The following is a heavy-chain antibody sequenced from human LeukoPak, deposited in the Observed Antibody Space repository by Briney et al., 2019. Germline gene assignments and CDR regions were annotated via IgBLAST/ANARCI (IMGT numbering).Heavy chain of an antibody. D-gene: IGHD5-18*01. CDR2: IYYSGST. Sequence: SETLSLTCTVSGGSISSYYWSWIRQPPGKGLEWIGYIYYSGSTNYNPSLESRVTISVDTSKNQFSLKLSSVTAADTAVYYCAPLRYSYDDFDYWGQGTLVTVSS. J-gene: IGHJ4*02. CDR3: APLRYSYDDFDY. CDR1: GGSISSYY. V-gene: IGHV4-59*01.